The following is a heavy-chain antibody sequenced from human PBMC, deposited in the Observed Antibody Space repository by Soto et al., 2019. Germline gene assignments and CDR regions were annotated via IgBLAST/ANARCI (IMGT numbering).Heavy chain of an antibody. D-gene: IGHD3-10*01. J-gene: IGHJ6*03. CDR1: GYTFTSYG. CDR3: ARASAGERITMVRGAVSYYMDV. CDR2: ISAYNGNT. V-gene: IGHV1-18*01. Sequence: GASVKVSCKASGYTFTSYGISWVRQAPGQGLEWMGWISAYNGNTNYAQKLQGRVTMTTDKSTSTAYMELSSLRSEDTAVYYCARASAGERITMVRGAVSYYMDVWGKGTTVTVSS.